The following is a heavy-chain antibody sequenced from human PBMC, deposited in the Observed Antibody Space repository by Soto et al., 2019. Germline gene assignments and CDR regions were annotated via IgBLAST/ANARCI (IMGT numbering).Heavy chain of an antibody. D-gene: IGHD1-26*01. CDR3: VRSAHQRENYYGLDV. CDR1: GYTFSTYY. V-gene: IGHV1-46*01. J-gene: IGHJ6*02. CDR2: ISPSGGST. Sequence: QVQLVQSGAKVKKPGASVKISCKASGYTFSTYYMHWVRQAPGQGLEWMAIISPSGGSTTYPQKFQGRVTMTRDTSTGTVCMELSSLRSEDAAVYYCVRSAHQRENYYGLDVWGQGTMVTVSS.